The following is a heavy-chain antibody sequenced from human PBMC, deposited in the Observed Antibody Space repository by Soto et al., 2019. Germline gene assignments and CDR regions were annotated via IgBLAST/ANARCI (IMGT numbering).Heavy chain of an antibody. J-gene: IGHJ6*02. CDR3: ARYSTYCSSTSCYRYYSYGMDY. V-gene: IGHV4-30-4*01. CDR2: IYYSGNT. Sequence: SETLSLTCSVSGGSISSGYYYWSWIRQPPGKGLEWIGNIYYSGNTYYNPSLKSRLIISIDTSKNQFSLKVCSVTAADTAVYYCARYSTYCSSTSCYRYYSYGMDYWGQGTMVTVSS. CDR1: GGSISSGYYY. D-gene: IGHD2-2*01.